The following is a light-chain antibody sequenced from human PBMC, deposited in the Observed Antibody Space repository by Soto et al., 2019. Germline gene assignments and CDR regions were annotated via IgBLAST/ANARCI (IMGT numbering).Light chain of an antibody. V-gene: IGLV8-61*01. CDR3: SSYAGYNNFVV. Sequence: QTVVSQEPSFSVSPGETVTLTCGLTSASVLTSYYPSWYQQTPGQAPRTLIYSTNIRSSGVPDRFSGSILGNKAALTITGAQADDEADFYCSSYAGYNNFVVFGGGTKLTVL. J-gene: IGLJ2*01. CDR2: STN. CDR1: SASVLTSYY.